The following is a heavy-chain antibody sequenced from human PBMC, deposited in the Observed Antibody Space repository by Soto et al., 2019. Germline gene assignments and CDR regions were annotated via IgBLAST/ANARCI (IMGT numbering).Heavy chain of an antibody. Sequence: ASVKVSCKASGYTFTSYGISWVRQAPGQGLEWMGWISAYNGNTNYAQKLQGRVTMTTDTSTSTAYMELRSLRSDDTAVYYCARVEGGTYSNYGVGYWGQGTLVTVSS. V-gene: IGHV1-18*01. CDR2: ISAYNGNT. CDR1: GYTFTSYG. J-gene: IGHJ4*02. CDR3: ARVEGGTYSNYGVGY. D-gene: IGHD4-4*01.